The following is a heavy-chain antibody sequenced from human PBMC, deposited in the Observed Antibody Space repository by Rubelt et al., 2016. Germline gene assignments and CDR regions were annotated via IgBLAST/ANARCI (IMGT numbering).Heavy chain of an antibody. CDR1: GFTFSSYA. CDR2: ISYDGSNK. D-gene: IGHD2-2*01. Sequence: VQLVESGGGLVQPGGSLRLSCAASGFTFSSYAMHWVRQAPGKGLEWVAVISYDGSNKYYADSVKGRFTISRDNSENTLYLQMNSLRAEDTAVYYCASSIVVVPAANYYYGMDVWGQGTTVTVSS. J-gene: IGHJ6*02. V-gene: IGHV3-30*04. CDR3: ASSIVVVPAANYYYGMDV.